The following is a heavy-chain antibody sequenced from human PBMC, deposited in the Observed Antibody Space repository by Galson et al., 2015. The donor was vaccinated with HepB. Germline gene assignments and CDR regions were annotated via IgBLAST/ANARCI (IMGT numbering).Heavy chain of an antibody. Sequence: SVKVSCKASGYTFTGYYMHWVRQAPGQGLEWMGWINPNSGGTKYVQKFQGRVTMTRDTSISTAYMELSRLRYDDTAVYYCARDGSSSWPDWYFDLWDRGTLVTVSS. CDR1: GYTFTGYY. CDR3: ARDGSSSWPDWYFDL. J-gene: IGHJ2*01. V-gene: IGHV1-2*02. D-gene: IGHD6-13*01. CDR2: INPNSGGT.